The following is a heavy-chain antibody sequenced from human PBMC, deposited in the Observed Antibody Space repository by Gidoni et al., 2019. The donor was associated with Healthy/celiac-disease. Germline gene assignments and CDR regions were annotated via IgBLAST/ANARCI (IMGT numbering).Heavy chain of an antibody. J-gene: IGHJ5*02. V-gene: IGHV4-59*01. Sequence: QVQLQESGPGLVKPSAPLSLTCTVSGGSISSYYWSWIRQPPGKGLEWIGYIYYSGSTNYNPSLKSRVTISVDTSKNQFSLKLSSVTAADTAVYYCARGGIFGVVTHFDPWGQGTLVTVSS. CDR2: IYYSGST. CDR3: ARGGIFGVVTHFDP. D-gene: IGHD3-3*01. CDR1: GGSISSYY.